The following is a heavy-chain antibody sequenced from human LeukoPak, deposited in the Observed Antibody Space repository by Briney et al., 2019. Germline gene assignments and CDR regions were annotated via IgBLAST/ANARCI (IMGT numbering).Heavy chain of an antibody. CDR2: ISGSGGST. D-gene: IGHD5-12*01. CDR3: AKGLNSGYDPGLFDY. CDR1: GFTFSSCA. V-gene: IGHV3-23*01. Sequence: AGGSLRLSCAASGFTFSSCAMSWVRQVPGKGLEWVSTISGSGGSTYYADSVMGRFTISRDNSKNTLFLQMNSLRAEDTAVYYCAKGLNSGYDPGLFDYWGQGTLVTVSS. J-gene: IGHJ4*02.